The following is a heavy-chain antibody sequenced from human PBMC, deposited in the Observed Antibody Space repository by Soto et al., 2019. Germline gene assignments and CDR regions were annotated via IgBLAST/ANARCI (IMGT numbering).Heavy chain of an antibody. D-gene: IGHD6-13*01. J-gene: IGHJ4*02. V-gene: IGHV3-30-3*01. Sequence: QVQLVESGGGVVQPGRSLRLSCAASGFTFSSYAMHWVRQAPGKGLEWVAVISYDGSNKYYADSVKGRFTISRDNSKNTLYLQMNSLRAEDTAVYYCARVVRSSWFFDYWGQGTLVTVSS. CDR2: ISYDGSNK. CDR3: ARVVRSSWFFDY. CDR1: GFTFSSYA.